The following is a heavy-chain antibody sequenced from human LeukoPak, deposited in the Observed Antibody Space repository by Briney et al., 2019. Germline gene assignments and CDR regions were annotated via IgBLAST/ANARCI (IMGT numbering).Heavy chain of an antibody. CDR1: GFIFSNYA. Sequence: GGSLRLSCAASGFIFSNYAMSWVRQAPGKGLEWVSAISGSAGTTYSADFVKGRLTISRDKSKNTLYLQMNSLRAEDTAVYYCSKAMGRSSWNGDYYSYYMDAWGKGTTVTVSS. CDR2: ISGSAGTT. D-gene: IGHD6-13*01. V-gene: IGHV3-23*01. J-gene: IGHJ6*03. CDR3: SKAMGRSSWNGDYYSYYMDA.